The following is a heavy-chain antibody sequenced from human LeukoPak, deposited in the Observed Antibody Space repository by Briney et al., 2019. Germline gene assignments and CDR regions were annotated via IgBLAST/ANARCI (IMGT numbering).Heavy chain of an antibody. D-gene: IGHD2-15*01. CDR2: ISTDGYTT. Sequence: GGSLRLSCTASGFTFSNYWMSWVRQAPGKGLVWVSRISTDGYTTDYADFVQGRFTASRDNTKNTWSLEMNSLRAEDTAVYYCVVGGSPGYWGQGTLVTVSS. V-gene: IGHV3-74*01. CDR3: VVGGSPGY. CDR1: GFTFSNYW. J-gene: IGHJ4*02.